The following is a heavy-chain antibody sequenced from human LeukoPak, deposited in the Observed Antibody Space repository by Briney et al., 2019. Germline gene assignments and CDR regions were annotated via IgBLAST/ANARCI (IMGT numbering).Heavy chain of an antibody. J-gene: IGHJ6*03. Sequence: ASVKVSCKASGYTFTSYYMHWVRQAPGQGLEWMGIINPSGGSTSYAQKFQGRVTMTWDTSISTAYMELSRLRSDDTAVYFCARALDAYYYYYMDVWGKGTTVTISS. CDR1: GYTFTSYY. V-gene: IGHV1-46*01. D-gene: IGHD1-1*01. CDR3: ARALDAYYYYYMDV. CDR2: INPSGGST.